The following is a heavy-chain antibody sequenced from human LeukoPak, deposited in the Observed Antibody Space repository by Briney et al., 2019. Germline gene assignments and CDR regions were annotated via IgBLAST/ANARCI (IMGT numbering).Heavy chain of an antibody. V-gene: IGHV1-46*01. CDR2: INPSGGST. Sequence: ASVKVSCKASGYTFTIYYMHWVRQAPGQGLEWMGIINPSGGSTSYAQKFQGRVTMTRDTSTSTVYMELSSLRSEDTAVYYCARDFYHSGTNWYDVFDVWGQGTMVTVSS. D-gene: IGHD1-1*01. CDR1: GYTFTIYY. J-gene: IGHJ3*01. CDR3: ARDFYHSGTNWYDVFDV.